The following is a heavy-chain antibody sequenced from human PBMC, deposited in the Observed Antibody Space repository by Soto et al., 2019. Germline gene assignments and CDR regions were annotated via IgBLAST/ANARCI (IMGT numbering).Heavy chain of an antibody. CDR2: INPNSGGT. CDR1: GYTFTGYY. CDR3: ARETAAAIVGATDYYYYGMDV. D-gene: IGHD1-26*01. V-gene: IGHV1-2*04. J-gene: IGHJ6*02. Sequence: ASVKVSCKASGYTFTGYYMHWVRQAPGQGLEWMGWINPNSGGTNYAQKFQGWVTMTRDTSIITAYMEVSRLRADDTAVYYCARETAAAIVGATDYYYYGMDVWGQGTTVTVSS.